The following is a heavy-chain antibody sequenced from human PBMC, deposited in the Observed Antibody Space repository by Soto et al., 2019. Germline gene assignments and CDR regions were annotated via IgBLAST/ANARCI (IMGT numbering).Heavy chain of an antibody. CDR2: ISSSSSYI. D-gene: IGHD5-12*01. CDR3: ARMRELATTLFDY. V-gene: IGHV3-21*01. Sequence: GSLRLSCAASGFTFSSYSMNWVRQAPGKGLEWVSSISSSSSYIYYADSVKGRFTISRDNAKNSLYPQMNSLRAEDTAVYYCARMRELATTLFDYWGQGTLVTVSS. CDR1: GFTFSSYS. J-gene: IGHJ4*02.